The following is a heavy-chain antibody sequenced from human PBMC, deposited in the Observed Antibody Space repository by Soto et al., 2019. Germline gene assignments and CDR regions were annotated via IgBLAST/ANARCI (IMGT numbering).Heavy chain of an antibody. CDR2: INPNTGDT. CDR1: GYTFTYYH. V-gene: IGHV1-46*01. J-gene: IGHJ4*02. Sequence: ASVKVSCKASGYTFTYYHVHWVRQAPGQGLEWMGIINPNTGDTTYAQKFQGRVTMTRDTSTNTVHMEVSSLTSEDTALYYCARAPYSYGLLFYLDYWGQGTLVTVSS. CDR3: ARAPYSYGLLFYLDY. D-gene: IGHD5-18*01.